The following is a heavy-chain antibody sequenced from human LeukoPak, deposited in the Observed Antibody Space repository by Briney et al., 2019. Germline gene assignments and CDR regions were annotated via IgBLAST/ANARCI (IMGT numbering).Heavy chain of an antibody. Sequence: GASVKVSCKASGYTFTGYYMHWVRQAPGQGLEWMGRINPNSGGTNYAQKFQGRVTITTDESTSTAYMELSSLRSEDTAVYYCARDRDYYDSSGYYYYFDYWGQGTLVTVSS. CDR2: INPNSGGT. V-gene: IGHV1-2*06. CDR1: GYTFTGYY. J-gene: IGHJ4*02. D-gene: IGHD3-22*01. CDR3: ARDRDYYDSSGYYYYFDY.